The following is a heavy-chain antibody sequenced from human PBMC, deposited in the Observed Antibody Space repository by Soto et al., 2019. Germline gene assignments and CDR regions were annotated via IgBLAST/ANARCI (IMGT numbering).Heavy chain of an antibody. Sequence: GGSLRLSCAASGFTFSSYAMHWVRQAPGKGLEWVAVISYDGSNKYYADSVKGRFTISRDNSKNTLYLQMNSLRAEDTAVYYFAVGIAAQYYIDYWGTATLLT. CDR3: AVGIAAQYYIDY. D-gene: IGHD6-13*01. J-gene: IGHJ4*02. CDR1: GFTFSSYA. V-gene: IGHV3-30-3*01. CDR2: ISYDGSNK.